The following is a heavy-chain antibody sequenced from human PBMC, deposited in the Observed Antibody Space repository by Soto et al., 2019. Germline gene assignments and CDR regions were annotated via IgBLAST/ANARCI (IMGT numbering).Heavy chain of an antibody. V-gene: IGHV1-69*01. Sequence: QVQLVQSGAEVKKPGSSVKVSCKASGGTFGSYAISWVRQAPGQGLEWMGGIIPITATANYAQKFQGRVTITADESTSTASTQLSSLRSEDTAVYYCARSQGSSTSLEIYYYCYYGMDVWGQGTTVTVSS. J-gene: IGHJ6*02. CDR1: GGTFGSYA. D-gene: IGHD2-2*01. CDR3: ARSQGSSTSLEIYYYCYYGMDV. CDR2: IIPITATA.